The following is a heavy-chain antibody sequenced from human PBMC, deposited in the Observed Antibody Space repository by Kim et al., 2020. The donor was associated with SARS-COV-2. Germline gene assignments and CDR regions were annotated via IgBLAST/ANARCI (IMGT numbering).Heavy chain of an antibody. CDR1: GFTFSSYA. V-gene: IGHV3-23*01. D-gene: IGHD2-2*01. Sequence: GGSLRLSCAASGFTFSSYAMSWVRQAPGKGLEWVSAISGSGGSTYYADSVKGRFTISRDNSKNTLYLQMNSLRAEDTAVYYCAKDDEVVPAAMSLFDYWGQGTLVTVSS. CDR2: ISGSGGST. CDR3: AKDDEVVPAAMSLFDY. J-gene: IGHJ4*02.